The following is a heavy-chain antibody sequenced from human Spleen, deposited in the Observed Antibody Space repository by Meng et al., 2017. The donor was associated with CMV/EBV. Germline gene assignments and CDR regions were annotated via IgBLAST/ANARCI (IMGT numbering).Heavy chain of an antibody. D-gene: IGHD2-2*01. J-gene: IGHJ4*02. CDR2: IYPGDSDT. CDR1: GYSFTSYW. Sequence: GESLKISCKGSGYSFTSYWIGWVRQMPGKGLEWMGIIYPGDSDTRYSPSFQGQVTISADKSITTAYLQWSSLKASDTAMYYCARQGCGGIGGSTSFDVFDYWGQGTLVTVSS. CDR3: ARQGCGGIGGSTSFDVFDY. V-gene: IGHV5-51*01.